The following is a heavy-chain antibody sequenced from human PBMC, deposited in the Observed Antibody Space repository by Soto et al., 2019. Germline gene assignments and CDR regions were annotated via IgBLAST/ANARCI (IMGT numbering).Heavy chain of an antibody. J-gene: IGHJ4*02. CDR2: IYYSGST. Sequence: QLQLQESGPGLVKPSETLSLTCTVSGGSISSSSYYWGWIRQPPGKGLEWIGSIYYSGSTYYNPSLKSRVTISVDTSKTQFSLKLSSVTAADTAVYYCARHPPRPEIIVATSKFDYWGQGTLVTVSS. CDR1: GGSISSSSYY. V-gene: IGHV4-39*01. D-gene: IGHD5-12*01. CDR3: ARHPPRPEIIVATSKFDY.